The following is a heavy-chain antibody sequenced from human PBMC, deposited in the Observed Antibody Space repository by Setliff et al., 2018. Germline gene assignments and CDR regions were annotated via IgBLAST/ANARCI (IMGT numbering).Heavy chain of an antibody. CDR3: TRDWGEAGSTNAFDI. CDR1: GFTLSNYD. Sequence: GGSLRLSCAASGFTLSNYDMSWIRQAPGKGLEWVSVFSGSGGSTYYADSVKGRFTISRDNSKNTLYLQMNRLRAEDTAVYYCTRDWGEAGSTNAFDIWGQGTVVTVSS. D-gene: IGHD1-26*01. V-gene: IGHV3-23*01. CDR2: FSGSGGST. J-gene: IGHJ3*02.